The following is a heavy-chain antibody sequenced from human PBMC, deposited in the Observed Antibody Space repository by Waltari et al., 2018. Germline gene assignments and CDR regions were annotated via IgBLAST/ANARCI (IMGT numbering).Heavy chain of an antibody. D-gene: IGHD4-17*01. V-gene: IGHV3-48*01. Sequence: EVQLVESGGGLVQPGGSLRLSCAASGFTFSSYSMNWVRQAPGKGLEWVSYISSSSSTIYYADSVKGRFTSSRDNAKNSLYLQMNSLRAEDTAVYYCARVLYGDYEWGQGTLVTVSS. CDR2: ISSSSSTI. CDR1: GFTFSSYS. CDR3: ARVLYGDYE. J-gene: IGHJ4*02.